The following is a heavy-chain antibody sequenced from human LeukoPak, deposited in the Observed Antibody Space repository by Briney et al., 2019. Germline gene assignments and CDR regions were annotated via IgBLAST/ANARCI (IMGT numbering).Heavy chain of an antibody. J-gene: IGHJ4*02. CDR3: ARDGGYCTNGVCYGGYFDY. D-gene: IGHD2-8*01. CDR2: ISSSGSTI. V-gene: IGHV3-48*03. CDR1: GFTFSSYE. Sequence: PGGSLRLSCAASGFTFSSYEMNWVRQAPGKGLEWVSYISSSGSTIYYADSVKGRFTISRDNAKNSLYLQMNSLRAEDTAVYYCARDGGYCTNGVCYGGYFDYWGQGTLVKVCS.